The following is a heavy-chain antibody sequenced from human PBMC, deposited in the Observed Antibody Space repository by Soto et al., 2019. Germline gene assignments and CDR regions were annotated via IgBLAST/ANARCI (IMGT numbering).Heavy chain of an antibody. CDR3: ASSGKGMGCYY. J-gene: IGHJ4*01. CDR2: IIHSGST. V-gene: IGHV4-34*12. CDR1: GWSFSGYH. Sequence: SATLSLTCAVYGWSFSGYHWSWIRQPPGKGLEWIGDIIHSGSTNYNPSLKSRVTISVDTSKNQFSLKLSSVTAADTAVYYCASSGKGMGCYYYGQVILVTVSS. D-gene: IGHD2-15*01.